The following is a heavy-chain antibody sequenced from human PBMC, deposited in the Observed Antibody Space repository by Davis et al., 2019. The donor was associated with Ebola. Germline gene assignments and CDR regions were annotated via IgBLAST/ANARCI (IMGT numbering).Heavy chain of an antibody. J-gene: IGHJ4*02. CDR2: ISSSGSTI. CDR1: GFTFSDYY. Sequence: GESLKISCAASGFTFSDYYMSWIRQAPGKGLEWVSYISSSGSTIYYADSVKGRFTISRDNAKNSLYLQMNSLRAEDTAVYYCARGGDGYKRTVAANWGQGTLVTVSS. V-gene: IGHV3-11*04. CDR3: ARGGDGYKRTVAAN. D-gene: IGHD5-24*01.